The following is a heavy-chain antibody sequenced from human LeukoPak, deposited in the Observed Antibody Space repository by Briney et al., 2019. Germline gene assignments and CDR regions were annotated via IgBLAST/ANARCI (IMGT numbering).Heavy chain of an antibody. D-gene: IGHD6-6*01. CDR3: ARVVVSSSSDYFDY. J-gene: IGHJ4*02. Sequence: GGSLRLSCAASGFTFSSYWMSWVRQAPGKGLEWVANIKQDGSEMNYMNSVRGRFTISRDNSKNTLYLQMNSLRAEDTAVYYCARVVVSSSSDYFDYWGQGTLVTVSS. CDR2: IKQDGSEM. V-gene: IGHV3-7*04. CDR1: GFTFSSYW.